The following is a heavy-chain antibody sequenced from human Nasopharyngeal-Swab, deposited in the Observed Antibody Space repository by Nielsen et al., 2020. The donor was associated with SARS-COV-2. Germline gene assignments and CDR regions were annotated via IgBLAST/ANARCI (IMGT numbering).Heavy chain of an antibody. J-gene: IGHJ4*02. CDR2: ISGGSDST. CDR3: ACLDMYTTGF. D-gene: IGHD5-24*01. CDR1: GFTFSNFA. Sequence: GESLKISCAASGFTFSNFAMSWVRQAPGKGLEWVSVISGGSDSTYYTDSVRGRFTISRDNSKNSLYLQMSNLRAEDTAVYYCACLDMYTTGFWGQGTLVTVSS. V-gene: IGHV3-23*01.